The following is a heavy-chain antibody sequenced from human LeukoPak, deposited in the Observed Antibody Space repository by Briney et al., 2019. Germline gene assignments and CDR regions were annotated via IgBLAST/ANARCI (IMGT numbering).Heavy chain of an antibody. CDR1: GFTFDDYA. CDR2: INWNSGNI. Sequence: GGSLRLSCAASGFTFDDYAMHWVRQAPGKGLEWVSAINWNSGNIGYADSVKGRFTISRDNAKNSLYLQMNSLRAEDMALYYCTKGKNTGSYLSHVDYWGQGTLVTVSS. D-gene: IGHD3-10*01. CDR3: TKGKNTGSYLSHVDY. V-gene: IGHV3-9*03. J-gene: IGHJ4*02.